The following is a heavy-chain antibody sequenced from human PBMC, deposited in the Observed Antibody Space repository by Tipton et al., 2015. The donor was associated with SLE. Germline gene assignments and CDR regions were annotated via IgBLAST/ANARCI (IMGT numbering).Heavy chain of an antibody. D-gene: IGHD6-19*01. Sequence: SLRLSCAASGFTFSSYSMNWVRQAPGKGLEWVSSISSSSSYIYYADSVKGRFTISRDNAKNSLYLQMNSLRAEDTAVYYCAKDGYSSGWYEYWGQGTLVTVSS. CDR2: ISSSSSYI. V-gene: IGHV3-21*01. CDR1: GFTFSSYS. J-gene: IGHJ4*02. CDR3: AKDGYSSGWYEY.